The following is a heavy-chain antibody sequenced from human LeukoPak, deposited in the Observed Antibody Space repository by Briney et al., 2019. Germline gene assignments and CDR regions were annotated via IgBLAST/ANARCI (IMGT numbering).Heavy chain of an antibody. Sequence: GGSLRLSCAASGFTFRDFWMSWVRQAPGKGLEWVANIQQNGIEKYSVEGRFTISRDNVNSLLYLRISSLRADDTAMYYCARDRDGKDLWGQGTLVTVSS. CDR2: IQQNGIEK. J-gene: IGHJ5*02. D-gene: IGHD1-1*01. V-gene: IGHV3-7*03. CDR1: GFTFRDFW. CDR3: ARDRDGKDL.